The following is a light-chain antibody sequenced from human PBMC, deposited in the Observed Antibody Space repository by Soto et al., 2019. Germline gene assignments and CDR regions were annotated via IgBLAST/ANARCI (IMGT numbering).Light chain of an antibody. CDR2: DVN. CDR1: SSDVGAYQY. Sequence: QSALTQPRSVSGSPGQSVTISCTGTSSDVGAYQYVSWYQQFPGKAPKLILYDVNKWPSGVPHRFSGSKSDNTASLTISGLQAEDEADYYCSSYAGSYTVVFGGGTKLTVL. J-gene: IGLJ2*01. CDR3: SSYAGSYTVV. V-gene: IGLV2-11*01.